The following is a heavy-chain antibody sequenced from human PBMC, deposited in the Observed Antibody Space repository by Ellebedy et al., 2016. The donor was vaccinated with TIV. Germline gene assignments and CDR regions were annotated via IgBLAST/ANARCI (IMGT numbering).Heavy chain of an antibody. D-gene: IGHD6-19*01. V-gene: IGHV3-48*02. Sequence: GGSLRLSCAASGFPFSDYSMNWLRQAPGKGPEWVSYITNTGATIHYADSVEGRFTISRDNTKNSIYLQMNSLRDDDTAVYYCGRGIEYSSGDWGQGTLVTVSS. CDR3: GRGIEYSSGD. CDR2: ITNTGATI. J-gene: IGHJ4*02. CDR1: GFPFSDYS.